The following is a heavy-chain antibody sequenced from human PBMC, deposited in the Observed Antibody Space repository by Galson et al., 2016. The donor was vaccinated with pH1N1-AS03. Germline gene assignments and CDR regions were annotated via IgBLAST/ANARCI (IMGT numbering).Heavy chain of an antibody. CDR3: AKAFFWQQRVEVEAFDV. J-gene: IGHJ3*01. CDR1: GFTFSTYG. V-gene: IGHV3-30*18. D-gene: IGHD2-21*01. CDR2: ISYDGSNR. Sequence: SCAASGFTFSTYGMYWLRQAPGEGPEWVAVISYDGSNRSYMDSVKGRFTISRDNSKNTLYLQMNSLRPEDTAVYYCAKAFFWQQRVEVEAFDVWGQGTMVTVSS.